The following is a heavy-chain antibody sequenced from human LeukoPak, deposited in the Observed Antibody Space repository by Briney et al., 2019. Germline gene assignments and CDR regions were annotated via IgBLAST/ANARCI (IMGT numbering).Heavy chain of an antibody. D-gene: IGHD2-15*01. CDR3: ARDETGYCSGGSCYSSVYYYMDV. CDR1: GCTFSSYA. V-gene: IGHV1-69*06. Sequence: SVKVSCKASGCTFSSYAISWVRQAPGQGLEWMGGIIPILGTANYAQKFQGRVTITADKSTSTAYMELSSLRCEDTAVYYCARDETGYCSGGSCYSSVYYYMDVWGKGTTVTVSS. CDR2: IIPILGTA. J-gene: IGHJ6*03.